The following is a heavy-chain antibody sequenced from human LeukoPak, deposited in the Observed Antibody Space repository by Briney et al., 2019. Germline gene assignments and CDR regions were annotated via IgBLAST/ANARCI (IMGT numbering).Heavy chain of an antibody. J-gene: IGHJ4*02. CDR3: VRASGSFDY. V-gene: IGHV3-33*01. D-gene: IGHD3-10*01. CDR2: IWSDGSNK. CDR1: GFTFSDYG. Sequence: PGGSLRLSCAASGFTFSDYGIHWVRQAPGKGLEWVAVIWSDGSNKYYADSVKGRFTISRDNSKKTLYPQMNSLRVEDTAVYYCVRASGSFDYWGQGTLVTVSS.